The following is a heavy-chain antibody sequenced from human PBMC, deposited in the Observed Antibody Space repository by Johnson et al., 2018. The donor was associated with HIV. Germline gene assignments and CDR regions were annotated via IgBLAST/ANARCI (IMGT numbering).Heavy chain of an antibody. CDR3: AKGPLEAYDAFDI. Sequence: VQLVESGGGLVQPGGSLRLSCAASGFTFSSNYMSWVRQAPGKGLEWVSVIYSGGSTYYADSVKGRFSISRDNSKNTLYLQMNTLRAEDTAVYYCAKGPLEAYDAFDIWGQGTMVTVSS. CDR2: IYSGGST. J-gene: IGHJ3*02. CDR1: GFTFSSNY. D-gene: IGHD5-24*01. V-gene: IGHV3-66*02.